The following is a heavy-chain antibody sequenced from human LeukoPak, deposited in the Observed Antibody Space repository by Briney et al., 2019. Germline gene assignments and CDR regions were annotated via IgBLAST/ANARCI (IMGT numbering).Heavy chain of an antibody. J-gene: IGHJ4*02. V-gene: IGHV3-20*04. CDR3: AKTYYYDSSGYWFDY. D-gene: IGHD3-22*01. Sequence: GGSLRLSCAASGFTFSSYAMSWVRQAPGKGLEWVSGINWNGGSTGYADSVKGRFTISRDNAKNSLYLQMNSLRAEDTALHYCAKTYYYDSSGYWFDYWGQGTLVTVSS. CDR1: GFTFSSYA. CDR2: INWNGGST.